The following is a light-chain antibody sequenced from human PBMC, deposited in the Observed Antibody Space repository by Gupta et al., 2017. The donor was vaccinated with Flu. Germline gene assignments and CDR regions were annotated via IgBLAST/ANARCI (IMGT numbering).Light chain of an antibody. J-gene: IGKJ4*01. CDR1: QDISSY. CDR3: QQDHDDPFT. V-gene: IGKV1-33*01. CDR2: DAS. Sequence: PSSLFASIGDRVCITCQAIQDISSYLDWYQQKPGKAPKLLIYDASNLESGVPSRFSGSGSGTDFTFTISSLQPEDFATYYCQQDHDDPFTFGRGTKLEI.